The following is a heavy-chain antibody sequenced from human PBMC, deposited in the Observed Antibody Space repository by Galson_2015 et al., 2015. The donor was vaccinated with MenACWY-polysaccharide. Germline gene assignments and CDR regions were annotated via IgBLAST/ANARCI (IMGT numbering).Heavy chain of an antibody. CDR1: GFTFDDYA. J-gene: IGHJ5*02. V-gene: IGHV3-9*01. D-gene: IGHD2-15*01. CDR3: ARDTFYSPTRA. CDR2: ISWNSGSI. Sequence: SLRLSCAASGFTFDDYAMHWVRQAPGKGLEWVSGISWNSGSIGHADSVKGRFTISRDNAKNSLYLQMNSLRAEDTAVYYCARDTFYSPTRAWGQGTLVTVSS.